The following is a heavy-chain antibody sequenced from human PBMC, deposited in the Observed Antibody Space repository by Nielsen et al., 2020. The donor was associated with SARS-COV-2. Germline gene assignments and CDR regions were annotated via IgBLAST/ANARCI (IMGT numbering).Heavy chain of an antibody. V-gene: IGHV3-9*01. CDR2: ISWNSGSI. D-gene: IGHD3-22*01. J-gene: IGHJ3*02. CDR1: GFTFDDYA. CDR3: AKAYYYDSSGYLKGPDAFDI. Sequence: GGSLRLSCAASGFTFDDYAMHWVRQAPGKGLEWVSGISWNSGSIGYADSVKGRFTISRDNAKNSLYLQMNSLRAEDTALYYCAKAYYYDSSGYLKGPDAFDIWGQGTMVTVSS.